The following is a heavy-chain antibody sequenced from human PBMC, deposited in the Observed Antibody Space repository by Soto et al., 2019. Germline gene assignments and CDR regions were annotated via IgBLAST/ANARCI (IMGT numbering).Heavy chain of an antibody. J-gene: IGHJ4*02. Sequence: QVQLVQSGAEVKKPGSSVKVSCKASGDTFRNYAFTWVRQAPGQGLEWMGTIIPLFSTRYAQKFQGRVTMTADESTSTVYMDLSSLKSDDTAVYYCASDPGIAVVGRGTSVAHWGQGTLVTVSS. V-gene: IGHV1-69*18. CDR1: GDTFRNYA. CDR2: IIPLFST. D-gene: IGHD6-19*01. CDR3: ASDPGIAVVGRGTSVAH.